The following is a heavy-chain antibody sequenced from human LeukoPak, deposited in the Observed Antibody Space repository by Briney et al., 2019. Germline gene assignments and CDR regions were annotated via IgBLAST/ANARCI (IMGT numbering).Heavy chain of an antibody. D-gene: IGHD6-19*01. CDR3: ARKSNTSSGWFAFDY. V-gene: IGHV1-8*01. J-gene: IGHJ4*02. CDR1: GYTFISYD. CDR2: MNPNSGNT. Sequence: ASVKVSCKASGYTFISYDINWVRQATGQRLEWMGWMNPNSGNTGYAQKFQGRVTMTRNTSISTAYMELSSLRSEDTAVYYCARKSNTSSGWFAFDYWGQGTLVTVSS.